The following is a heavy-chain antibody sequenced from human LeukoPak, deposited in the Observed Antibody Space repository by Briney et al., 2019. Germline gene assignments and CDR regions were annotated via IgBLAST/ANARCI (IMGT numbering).Heavy chain of an antibody. D-gene: IGHD2-2*01. Sequence: GAPVKLCCTASGSTFTPYGTSWVRQAPGQGLEGMGWIRAYNDNTNYAQKLQGRVTITTDTCTTTASLALRRLRSKETAEYYCSKGGSSSSEGGWGQGTLVTVS. V-gene: IGHV1-18*01. CDR2: IRAYNDNT. CDR1: GSTFTPYG. J-gene: IGHJ4*02. CDR3: SKGGSSSSEGG.